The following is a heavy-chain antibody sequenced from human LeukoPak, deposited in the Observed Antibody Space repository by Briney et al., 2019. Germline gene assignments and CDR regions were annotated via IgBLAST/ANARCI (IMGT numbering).Heavy chain of an antibody. V-gene: IGHV7-4-1*02. Sequence: ASVTVSCKASGYTFTSYAMNWVRQAPGQGLEWMGWINTNTGNPTYAQGFTGRFAFSLDTSVSTAYLQISSLKAEDTAVYYCARFPIVVVPAATPMGAFDIWGQGTMVTVSS. D-gene: IGHD2-2*01. J-gene: IGHJ3*02. CDR1: GYTFTSYA. CDR3: ARFPIVVVPAATPMGAFDI. CDR2: INTNTGNP.